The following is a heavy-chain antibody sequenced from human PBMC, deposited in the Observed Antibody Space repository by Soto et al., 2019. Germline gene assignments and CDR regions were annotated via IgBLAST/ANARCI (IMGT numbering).Heavy chain of an antibody. D-gene: IGHD4-17*01. CDR2: ISASYST. Sequence: GGSLRLSCAASGFTFNTYAMSWVRQAPGKGLEWVSAISASYSTYYADSVKGRFTISRDNSMNALYLQMNSLRIEDTAVYYCAHPRGYGVFDAYDIWGQGTMVTVSS. CDR1: GFTFNTYA. CDR3: AHPRGYGVFDAYDI. V-gene: IGHV3-23*01. J-gene: IGHJ3*02.